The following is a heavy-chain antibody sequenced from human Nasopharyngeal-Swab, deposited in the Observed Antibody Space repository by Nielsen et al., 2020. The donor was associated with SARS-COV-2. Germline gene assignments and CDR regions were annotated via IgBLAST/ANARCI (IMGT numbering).Heavy chain of an antibody. V-gene: IGHV3-13*01. D-gene: IGHD2-2*01. Sequence: LSLTCAPSGFTFNDYDIYWVRQTAGAGLEWVSSVGTAGDTHYQDSVQGRFTISRENAKNSVFLQMDSLRVGDTGIYFCARVLSRTSPYGMDVWGRGTQVTVSS. CDR1: GFTFNDYD. CDR3: ARVLSRTSPYGMDV. J-gene: IGHJ6*01. CDR2: VGTAGDT.